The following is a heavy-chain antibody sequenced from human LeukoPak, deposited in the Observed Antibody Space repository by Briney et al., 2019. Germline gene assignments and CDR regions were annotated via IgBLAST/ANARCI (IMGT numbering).Heavy chain of an antibody. J-gene: IGHJ5*02. V-gene: IGHV3-53*01. CDR1: GFTVSSNY. Sequence: GGSLRLSCAASGFTVSSNYMSWVRQAPGKGLEWVSVIYSGGTTYYANSVKGRFTISRDSSKNTMYLQMNSLRVEDTAMYYCGRDVGPWGQGTLVTVSS. CDR2: IYSGGTT. CDR3: GRDVGP.